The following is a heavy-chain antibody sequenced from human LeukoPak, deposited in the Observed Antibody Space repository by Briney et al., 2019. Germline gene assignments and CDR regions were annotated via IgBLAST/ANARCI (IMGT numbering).Heavy chain of an antibody. V-gene: IGHV3-30*03. J-gene: IGHJ3*02. CDR3: ARSITMIVVAKAAFDI. Sequence: GGSLRLSCAASGFTFSSYGMHRVRQAPGKGLEWVAVISYDGSNKYCADSVKGRFTISRDNSKNTLYLQMNSLRAEDTAVYYCARSITMIVVAKAAFDIWGQGTMVTVSS. D-gene: IGHD3-22*01. CDR1: GFTFSSYG. CDR2: ISYDGSNK.